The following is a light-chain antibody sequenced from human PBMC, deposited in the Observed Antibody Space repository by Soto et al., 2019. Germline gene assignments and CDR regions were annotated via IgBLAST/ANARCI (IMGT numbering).Light chain of an antibody. J-gene: IGKJ5*01. CDR3: QQDGDSPRT. V-gene: IGKV3-20*01. CDR1: RSLDSGQ. Sequence: EIVLTQSPGTLSLSPGESATLSCRASRSLDSGQLAWYQQKVGRAPRLLIHDAFMRATGIPDRFSGSGSGTDFPLTIARLEPEDFAVYYCQQDGDSPRTFGPGTRLE. CDR2: DAF.